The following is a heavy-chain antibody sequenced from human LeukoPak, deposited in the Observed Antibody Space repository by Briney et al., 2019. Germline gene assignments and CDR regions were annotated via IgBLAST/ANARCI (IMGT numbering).Heavy chain of an antibody. J-gene: IGHJ5*02. CDR1: GGSISSYY. Sequence: SETLSLTCTVSGGSISSYYWSWIRQPPGKGLEWIGYIYYSGSTNYNPSLKSRVTISLDTSKNKFSLKLSSVTAADTAVYYCARTNMVRGVIIGWFDPWGQGTLVTVSS. V-gene: IGHV4-59*01. CDR3: ARTNMVRGVIIGWFDP. CDR2: IYYSGST. D-gene: IGHD3-10*01.